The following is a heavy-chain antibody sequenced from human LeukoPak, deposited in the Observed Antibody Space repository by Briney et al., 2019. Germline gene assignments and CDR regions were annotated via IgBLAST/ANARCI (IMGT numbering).Heavy chain of an antibody. V-gene: IGHV4-38-2*02. CDR1: GYSISSGYY. D-gene: IGHD3-10*01. CDR2: IYHSGST. J-gene: IGHJ4*02. CDR3: ARGAYYYGSGRDYFDY. Sequence: SETLSLTCTVSGYSISSGYYWGWIRQPPGKGLEWIGSIYHSGSTYYNPSLKSRVTISVDTSKNQFSLKLSSVTAADTAVYYCARGAYYYGSGRDYFDYWGQGTLVTVSS.